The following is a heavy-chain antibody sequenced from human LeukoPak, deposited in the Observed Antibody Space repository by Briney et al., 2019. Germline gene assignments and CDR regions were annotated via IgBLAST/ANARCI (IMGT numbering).Heavy chain of an antibody. CDR1: GFTFDDYA. V-gene: IGHV3-9*01. CDR2: ISWNSGSI. D-gene: IGHD5-18*01. J-gene: IGHJ4*02. CDR3: AKGNTAMVIWTYFDY. Sequence: GGSLRLSCAASGFTFDDYAMHWVRQAPGKGLEWVSGISWNSGSIGYADSVKGRFTISRDNAKNSLYLQMNSLRAEDTALYYCAKGNTAMVIWTYFDYWGQGTLVTVSS.